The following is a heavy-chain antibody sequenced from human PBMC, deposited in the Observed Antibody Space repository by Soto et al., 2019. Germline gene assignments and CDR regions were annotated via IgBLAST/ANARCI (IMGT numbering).Heavy chain of an antibody. CDR3: AKLKVPTSAIPIRPFDY. Sequence: EVQLLESGGGLVQPGGSLRLSCAASEFTFSSYAMSWVRQAPGKGLEWVSSISGSGAGTYYGDSVKGRFTISRDNSKNTLYLQMNSLRAEDSGVYYCAKLKVPTSAIPIRPFDYWGLGTRVTVSS. D-gene: IGHD6-25*01. CDR1: EFTFSSYA. V-gene: IGHV3-23*01. J-gene: IGHJ4*02. CDR2: ISGSGAGT.